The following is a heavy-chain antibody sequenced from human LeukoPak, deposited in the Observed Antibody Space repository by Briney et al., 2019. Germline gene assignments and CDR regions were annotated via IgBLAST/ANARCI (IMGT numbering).Heavy chain of an antibody. V-gene: IGHV3-30*18. Sequence: GGSRRLSCAASGFTFSSYGMHWVRQAPGKGLEWVAVISYDGSNKYYADSVKGRFTISRDNSKNTLYLHMNSLRAEDTAVYYCAKDQWYSGSYWPAYYFDYWGQGTLVTVSS. J-gene: IGHJ4*02. CDR3: AKDQWYSGSYWPAYYFDY. D-gene: IGHD1-26*01. CDR1: GFTFSSYG. CDR2: ISYDGSNK.